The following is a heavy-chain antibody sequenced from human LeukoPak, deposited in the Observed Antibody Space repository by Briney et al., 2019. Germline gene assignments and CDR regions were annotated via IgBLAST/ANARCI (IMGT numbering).Heavy chain of an antibody. CDR1: GFTFSSYG. J-gene: IGHJ4*02. CDR3: ARDAGYNIDY. CDR2: VSYDGSNK. Sequence: PGGSLRLSCAASGFTFSSYGIHWVRQAPGKGLEWVAAVSYDGSNKFYADSVKGRFTISRDSSRNTLYLEMNSLSAEDTAVYYCARDAGYNIDYWGQGTLVTVSS. D-gene: IGHD5-24*01. V-gene: IGHV3-30*03.